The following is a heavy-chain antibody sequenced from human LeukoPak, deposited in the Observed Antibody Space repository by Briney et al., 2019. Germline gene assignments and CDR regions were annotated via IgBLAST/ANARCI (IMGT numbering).Heavy chain of an antibody. CDR2: ISSGGRPI. J-gene: IGHJ6*02. Sequence: GGSLRLSCAASGFTFSSYEMHWVRQAPGKGLEWVSYISSGGRPISYADSVKGRFTISRDNAKNSLYLQMNSLRAEDTAVYYCARGVGSLVYYYGMDVWGQGTTVTVSS. CDR1: GFTFSSYE. V-gene: IGHV3-48*03. CDR3: ARGVGSLVYYYGMDV. D-gene: IGHD3-16*01.